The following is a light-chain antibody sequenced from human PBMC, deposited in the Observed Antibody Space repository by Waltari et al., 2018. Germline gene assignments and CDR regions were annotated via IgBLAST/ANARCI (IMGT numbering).Light chain of an antibody. CDR3: GADHGSGSSFVYV. J-gene: IGLJ1*01. CDR1: SGHSTYK. Sequence: QPVLTQPPSASASLGASVPLTCPLSSGHSTYKLDWAHQSPGKGPRFVMRVGTGGIVGSKGDGIPDRFSVLGSGLNRYLTIKNIQEEDESDYHCGADHGSGSSFVYVFGTGTKVTVL. V-gene: IGLV9-49*03. CDR2: VGTGGIVG.